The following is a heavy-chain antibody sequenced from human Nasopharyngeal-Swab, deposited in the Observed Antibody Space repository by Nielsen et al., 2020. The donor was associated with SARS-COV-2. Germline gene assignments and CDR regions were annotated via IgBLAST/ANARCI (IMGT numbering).Heavy chain of an antibody. CDR2: ISGSGGST. V-gene: IGHV3-23*01. J-gene: IGHJ3*02. CDR1: GFTFSSYA. Sequence: GGSLSLSCAASGFTFSSYAMSWVRQAPGKGLEWVSAISGSGGSTYYADSVKGRFTISRDNSKNTLYLQMNSLRAEDTAVYYCAKVLSHYGDYGNDAFDIWGQGTMVTVSS. D-gene: IGHD4-17*01. CDR3: AKVLSHYGDYGNDAFDI.